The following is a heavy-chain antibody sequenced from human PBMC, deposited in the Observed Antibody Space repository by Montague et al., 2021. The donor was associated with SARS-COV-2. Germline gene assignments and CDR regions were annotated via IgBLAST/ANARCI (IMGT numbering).Heavy chain of an antibody. V-gene: IGHV3-48*03. CDR2: ISSSGSTI. D-gene: IGHD5-12*01. CDR3: ARLGVDIVTTAIDY. J-gene: IGHJ4*02. CDR1: GFPFRSYE. Sequence: SLSLSFSASGFPFRSYEMNWVRQAPGKGLEWVSYISSSGSTIYYADSVKGRFTISRDNAKNSLYLQMNSLRAEDTAVYYCARLGVDIVTTAIDYWGQGTLVTVSS.